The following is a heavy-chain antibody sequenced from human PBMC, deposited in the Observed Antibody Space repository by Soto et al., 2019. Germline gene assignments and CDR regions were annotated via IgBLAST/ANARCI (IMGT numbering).Heavy chain of an antibody. J-gene: IGHJ4*02. CDR3: ARDLSYVPAAPRNGIDY. V-gene: IGHV1-46*01. CDR2: INPSGGST. CDR1: GYTFTSYY. Sequence: ASVKVSCKASGYTFTSYYMHWVRQAPGQGLEWMGIINPSGGSTSYAQKFQGRVTMTRDTSTSTVYMELSSLRSEDTAVYYCARDLSYVPAAPRNGIDYWGQGTLVTVSS. D-gene: IGHD1-1*01.